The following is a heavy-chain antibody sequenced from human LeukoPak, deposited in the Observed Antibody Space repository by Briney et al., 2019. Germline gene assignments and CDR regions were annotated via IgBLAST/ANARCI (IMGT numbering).Heavy chain of an antibody. CDR1: GFTFSSYW. J-gene: IGHJ4*02. Sequence: GGSLRLSCAASGFTFSSYWMSWVRQAPGKGLEWVANIKQDGSEKYYVDSVKGRFTISRDNAKNSLYLQMNSLRAEDTAVYYCARDWRGWLTMVRGVIITSDAMDYWGQGTLVTVSS. V-gene: IGHV3-7*01. CDR2: IKQDGSEK. D-gene: IGHD3-10*01. CDR3: ARDWRGWLTMVRGVIITSDAMDY.